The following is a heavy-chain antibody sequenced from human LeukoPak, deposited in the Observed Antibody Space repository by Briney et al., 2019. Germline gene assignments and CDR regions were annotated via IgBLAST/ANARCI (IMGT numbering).Heavy chain of an antibody. D-gene: IGHD3-10*01. CDR1: GFTFNNYL. Sequence: GGSLRLSCAASGFTFNNYLMSWVRQAPGKGLEWVSVLFTCGGRPLYADSVKGRFTISGDTSRTKLYLQMNGLRAEDTAVYYCAKECDYSPGHKFDLWGQGTLVTVSS. CDR2: LFTCGGRP. V-gene: IGHV3-23*01. CDR3: AKECDYSPGHKFDL. J-gene: IGHJ4*02.